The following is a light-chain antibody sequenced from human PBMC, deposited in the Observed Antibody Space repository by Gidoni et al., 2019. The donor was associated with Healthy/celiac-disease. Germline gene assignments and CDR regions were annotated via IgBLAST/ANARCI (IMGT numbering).Light chain of an antibody. CDR2: DNN. V-gene: IGLV1-51*01. Sequence: QSVLTQPPSVSAAPGQKVTISCSGSSSNIGNNYVSWYQQLPGTAPKLRIYDNNKRPSGIPARFSGSKSGTSATLGITGLQTGDEADYYCGTWDSSLSAVWVFGGGTKLTVL. CDR1: SSNIGNNY. CDR3: GTWDSSLSAVWV. J-gene: IGLJ3*02.